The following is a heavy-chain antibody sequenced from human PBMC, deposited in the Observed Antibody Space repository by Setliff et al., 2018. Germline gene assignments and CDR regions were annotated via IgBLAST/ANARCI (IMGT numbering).Heavy chain of an antibody. D-gene: IGHD3-22*01. Sequence: PGGSLRLSCAASGFTSSSYWMSWVRQAPGKGLEWVANIKRDGREIYYVDSVKGRFTISRDNAKNSLYLQMNSLRAEDTAVYYCARDDGGGFHYITWGQGTLVTVSS. CDR3: ARDDGGGFHYIT. CDR2: IKRDGREI. CDR1: GFTSSSYW. J-gene: IGHJ4*02. V-gene: IGHV3-7*03.